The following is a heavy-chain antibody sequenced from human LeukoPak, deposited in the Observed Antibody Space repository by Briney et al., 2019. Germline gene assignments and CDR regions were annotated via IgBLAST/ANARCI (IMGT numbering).Heavy chain of an antibody. Sequence: SVKVSCKASGGTFSSYAISWVRQAPGQGLEWMGGIIPIFGTANYAQKFQGRVTITADESTSTAYMELSSLRSEDAAVYYCARHVSTTGTTGYYYFDYWGQGTLVTVSS. CDR1: GGTFSSYA. J-gene: IGHJ4*02. D-gene: IGHD1-1*01. V-gene: IGHV1-69*13. CDR2: IIPIFGTA. CDR3: ARHVSTTGTTGYYYFDY.